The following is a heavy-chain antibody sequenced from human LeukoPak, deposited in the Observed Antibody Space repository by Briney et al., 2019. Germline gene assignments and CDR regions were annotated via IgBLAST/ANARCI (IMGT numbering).Heavy chain of an antibody. Sequence: PLGSLRLSCAASGFTFSSYGMHWVRQAPGKGLEWMTFIRYERSNVYYADSVKGRFTISRDNSKNTLYLQMNSLRAEDTAVYYCAKMTTVTDASAFDIWGQGTMVTV. V-gene: IGHV3-30*02. J-gene: IGHJ3*02. D-gene: IGHD4-17*01. CDR1: GFTFSSYG. CDR3: AKMTTVTDASAFDI. CDR2: IRYERSNV.